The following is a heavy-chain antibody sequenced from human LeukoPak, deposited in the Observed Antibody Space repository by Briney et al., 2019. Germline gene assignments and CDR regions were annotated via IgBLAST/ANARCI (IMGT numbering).Heavy chain of an antibody. CDR3: ARDCSSGWYLYYYYYMDV. CDR2: INPNSGGT. D-gene: IGHD6-19*01. Sequence: GASVKVSCKASGYTFTGYYMHWVRQAPGQGLEWMGWINPNSGGTNYAQKFQGRVTMTRDTSISTAYMELSRLRSDDTAVYYCARDCSSGWYLYYYYYMDVWGKGTTVTISS. CDR1: GYTFTGYY. J-gene: IGHJ6*03. V-gene: IGHV1-2*02.